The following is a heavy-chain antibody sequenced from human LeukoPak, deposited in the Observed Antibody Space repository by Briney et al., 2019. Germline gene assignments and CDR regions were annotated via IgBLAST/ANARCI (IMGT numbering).Heavy chain of an antibody. CDR3: GRESCSGGLLDL. Sequence: PGGSLRLSCAASGFTFSSYSMNWVRQAPGKGLEWVSSISSSSSYIYYADSVKGRFTISRDNAKNSLYLQMNGLRAEDTAVYYCGRESCSGGLLDLWGQGTLVTVSS. D-gene: IGHD3-10*02. J-gene: IGHJ5*02. V-gene: IGHV3-21*01. CDR1: GFTFSSYS. CDR2: ISSSSSYI.